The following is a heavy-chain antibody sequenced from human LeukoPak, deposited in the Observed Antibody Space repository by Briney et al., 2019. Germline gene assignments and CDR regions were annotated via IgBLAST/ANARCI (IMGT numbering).Heavy chain of an antibody. Sequence: GGSLRLSCAASGFTFSSYAMSWVRQAPGKGLEWVSSISGSGGSTYYADSVKGRFTISRDNSKNTLYLQMNSLRAEDTAVYYCAKDVGLAMNYFDYWGQGTLVTVSS. D-gene: IGHD3-3*02. CDR3: AKDVGLAMNYFDY. CDR1: GFTFSSYA. J-gene: IGHJ4*02. V-gene: IGHV3-23*01. CDR2: ISGSGGST.